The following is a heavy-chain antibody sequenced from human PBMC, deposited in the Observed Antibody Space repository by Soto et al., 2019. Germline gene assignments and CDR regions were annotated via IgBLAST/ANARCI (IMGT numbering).Heavy chain of an antibody. CDR2: IYHSGST. CDR3: ARGGTYSSSWLDV. Sequence: SETLSLTCAFSVGSISSSNWWSWVRQPPGKGLEWIGEIYHSGSTNYNPSLKSRVTISVDKSKNQFSLKLSSVTAADTAVYYCARGGTYSSSWLDVWGQGTTVTVSS. D-gene: IGHD6-6*01. CDR1: VGSISSSNW. J-gene: IGHJ6*02. V-gene: IGHV4-4*02.